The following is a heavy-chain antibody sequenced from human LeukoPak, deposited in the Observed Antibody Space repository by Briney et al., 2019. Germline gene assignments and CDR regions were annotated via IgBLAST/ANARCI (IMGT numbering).Heavy chain of an antibody. V-gene: IGHV1-18*01. CDR1: GYTFTSYG. Sequence: VSVKVSCKASGYTFTSYGISWVRQAPGQGLEWMGWISAYNGNINYAQKLQGRVTMTTDTSTSTAYMELRSLRSDDTAVYYCAICIAAAGTVDYWGQGTLVTVSS. J-gene: IGHJ4*02. CDR2: ISAYNGNI. D-gene: IGHD6-13*01. CDR3: AICIAAAGTVDY.